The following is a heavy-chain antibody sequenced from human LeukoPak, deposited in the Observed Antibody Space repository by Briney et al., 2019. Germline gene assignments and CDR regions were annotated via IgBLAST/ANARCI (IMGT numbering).Heavy chain of an antibody. D-gene: IGHD6-13*01. CDR3: ARVDSSNWYDSRGYFDY. CDR2: IYYSGST. V-gene: IGHV4-59*01. J-gene: IGHJ4*02. CDR1: GGSISNKY. Sequence: PSETLSLTCTVSGGSISNKYWSWIRQPPGKGLEWIGYIYYSGSTNYNPSLKSRVTISVDTSKNQFSLKLSSVTAADTAVYYCARVDSSNWYDSRGYFDYWGQGTLVTVSS.